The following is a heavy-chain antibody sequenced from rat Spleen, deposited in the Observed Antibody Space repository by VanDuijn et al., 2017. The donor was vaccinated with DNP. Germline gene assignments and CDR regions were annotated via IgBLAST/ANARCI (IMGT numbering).Heavy chain of an antibody. Sequence: EVQLVESGGGLVQPGRSLKLSCAASGFTFSDYNMAWVRQAPKKGLEWVATIIYDGSRTYYRDSVKGRFTISRDNAKSTLYLQMDSLRSEDTATYYCARHVSTTAGNYAMDAWGQGTSVTVSS. CDR2: IIYDGSRT. D-gene: IGHD1-2*01. V-gene: IGHV5S10*01. CDR3: ARHVSTTAGNYAMDA. CDR1: GFTFSDYN. J-gene: IGHJ4*01.